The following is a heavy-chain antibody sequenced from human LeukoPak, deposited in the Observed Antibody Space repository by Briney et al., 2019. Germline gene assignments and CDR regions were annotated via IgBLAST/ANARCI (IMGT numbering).Heavy chain of an antibody. CDR2: IYYSGST. CDR1: GGSISSSSYY. CDR3: ARHRRYCSSTSCDYYYMDV. Sequence: SETLSLTCTVSGGSISSSSYYWGWIRQPPGKGLEWIGSIYYSGSTYYNPSLKSRVTISVDTSKNQFSLKLSSVTAADTAVYYCARHRRYCSSTSCDYYYMDVWGKGTTVTVSS. V-gene: IGHV4-39*01. D-gene: IGHD2-2*01. J-gene: IGHJ6*03.